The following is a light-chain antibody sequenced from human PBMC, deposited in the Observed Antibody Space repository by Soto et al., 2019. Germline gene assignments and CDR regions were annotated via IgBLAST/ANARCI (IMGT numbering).Light chain of an antibody. CDR2: GAS. Sequence: EIVLTQSPGTLSLSPGERATLSCRASQSVSSSYLAWYQQKPGQAPRLLIYGASSRATGIPDGFSGSGSGTDFTLTISRLEPEDFAVYYCQQYGSSSFTFGPGTKVDIK. V-gene: IGKV3-20*01. CDR3: QQYGSSSFT. J-gene: IGKJ3*01. CDR1: QSVSSSY.